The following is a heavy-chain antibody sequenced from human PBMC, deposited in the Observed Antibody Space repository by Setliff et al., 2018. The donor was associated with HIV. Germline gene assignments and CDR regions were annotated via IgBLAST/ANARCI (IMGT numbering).Heavy chain of an antibody. CDR2: IKQDGSEE. V-gene: IGHV3-7*03. D-gene: IGHD6-19*01. J-gene: IGHJ4*02. CDR1: GFTFSNYW. Sequence: GGSLRLSCAASGFTFSNYWMSWVRQVPGKGLEWVAKIKQDGSEENYLSSVKGRFTISRDNAKNSLYLQMNSLRAEDTAVYYCAMAVIFDYWGQGTLVTVSS. CDR3: AMAVIFDY.